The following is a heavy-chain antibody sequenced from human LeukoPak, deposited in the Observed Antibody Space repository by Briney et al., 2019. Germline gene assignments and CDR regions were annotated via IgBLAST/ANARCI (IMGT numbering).Heavy chain of an antibody. V-gene: IGHV3-48*01. Sequence: GGSLRLSCAASGFTFSSYSMNWVRQAPGKGLEWVSYISRSSSTIYYADSVKGRFTISRDNAKNSLYLQMNSLRAEDTAVYYCARESSGLRFLEWSIDYWGQGTLVTVSS. CDR2: ISRSSSTI. D-gene: IGHD3-3*01. CDR3: ARESSGLRFLEWSIDY. J-gene: IGHJ4*02. CDR1: GFTFSSYS.